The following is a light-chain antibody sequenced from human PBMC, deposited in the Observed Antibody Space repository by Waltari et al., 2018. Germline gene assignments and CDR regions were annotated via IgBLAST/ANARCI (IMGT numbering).Light chain of an antibody. J-gene: IGKJ2*01. CDR2: WAS. Sequence: DIVMTQSPDSLAVSLGERATINCKSSQSILYSSNNKNYLAWYPQKPGQPPKPLIYWASTRDSGVPDRFSGSGSGTDLTLTISSLQAEDVAVYYCQQYYSTPYTFGQGTKLEIK. V-gene: IGKV4-1*01. CDR1: QSILYSSNNKNY. CDR3: QQYYSTPYT.